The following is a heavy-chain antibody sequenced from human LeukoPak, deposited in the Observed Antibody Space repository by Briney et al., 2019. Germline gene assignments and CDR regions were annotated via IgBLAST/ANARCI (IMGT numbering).Heavy chain of an antibody. Sequence: PSETLSLTCTVSGGSISSGGYYWSWIRQHPGKGLEWIGYIYYSGGTYYNPSLKSRVTISVDTSKNQFSLKLSSVTAADTAVYYCARGFPSYCSGGSCYSGFDYWGQGTLVTVSS. CDR3: ARGFPSYCSGGSCYSGFDY. CDR1: GGSISSGGYY. CDR2: IYYSGGT. D-gene: IGHD2-15*01. J-gene: IGHJ4*02. V-gene: IGHV4-31*03.